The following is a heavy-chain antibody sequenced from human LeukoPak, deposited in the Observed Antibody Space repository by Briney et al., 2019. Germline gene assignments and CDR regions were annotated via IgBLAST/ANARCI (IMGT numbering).Heavy chain of an antibody. CDR3: ASAGSSGYDFDF. J-gene: IGHJ4*02. Sequence: PSETLSLTCTVSNGSITRSSYYWGWIRQPPGKGLEWIGSIYYSGSTYYNPSLKSRVTISIGTSKNNFSLQLNSVTAADTAPYYCASAGSSGYDFDFWGQGTLVTVSS. D-gene: IGHD5-12*01. V-gene: IGHV4-39*02. CDR1: NGSITRSSYY. CDR2: IYYSGST.